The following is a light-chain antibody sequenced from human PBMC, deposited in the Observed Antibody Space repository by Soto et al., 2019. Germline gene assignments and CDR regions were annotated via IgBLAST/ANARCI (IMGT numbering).Light chain of an antibody. V-gene: IGLV1-44*01. Sequence: QSVLTQPLSASASPGQRVTISCSGGSSNIGSNTVAWYQHLPGTAPPRLIFTAGQRPSGVPGRFSGPKSGTSASLAISGLQSEDEADFYCCSYAGSYTWVFGGGTKLTVL. CDR1: SSNIGSNT. CDR3: CSYAGSYTWV. J-gene: IGLJ3*02. CDR2: TAG.